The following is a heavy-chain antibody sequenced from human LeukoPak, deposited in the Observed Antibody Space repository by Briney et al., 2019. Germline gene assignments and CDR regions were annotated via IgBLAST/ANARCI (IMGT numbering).Heavy chain of an antibody. V-gene: IGHV4-4*09. CDR2: IATCASA. Sequence: PSQTLSLTCTVSGGALSAYFFTWIRQPPGHGLKSFGVIATCASANHNPSPRPPGTVSIYTSKRQFCLKLSSVTAADTAVYYCARRSYHLLTGYYNGGNYHYYYMDVWGKGTPVTVSS. D-gene: IGHD3-9*01. CDR1: GGALSAYF. CDR3: ARRSYHLLTGYYNGGNYHYYYMDV. J-gene: IGHJ6*03.